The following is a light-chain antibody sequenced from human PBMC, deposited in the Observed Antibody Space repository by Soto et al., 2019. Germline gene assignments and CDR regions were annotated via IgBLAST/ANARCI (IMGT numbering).Light chain of an antibody. CDR2: DAS. J-gene: IGKJ1*01. CDR1: QSLSTNY. V-gene: IGKV3-20*01. Sequence: EIVLTQSPGTLSLSPGERATLSCGTSQSLSTNYLAWYQQKPGQAPRLLIYDASSRATGIPDRFSGSGSGTDFTLTISRQEPEDFALYFCQQYDTSPWTFGQGTKVDIK. CDR3: QQYDTSPWT.